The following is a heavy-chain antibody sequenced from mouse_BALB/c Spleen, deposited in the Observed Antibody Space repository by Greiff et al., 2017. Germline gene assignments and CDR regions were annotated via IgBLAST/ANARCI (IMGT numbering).Heavy chain of an antibody. Sequence: EVKLVESGGGLVKPGGSLKLSCAAPGFTFSDYYMYWVRQTPEKRLEWVATISDGGSYTYYPDSVKGRFTISRDNAKNNLYLQMSSLKSEDTAMYYCARDLLYDYDDGSFAYWGQGTLVTVSA. J-gene: IGHJ3*01. CDR1: GFTFSDYY. CDR2: ISDGGSYT. CDR3: ARDLLYDYDDGSFAY. D-gene: IGHD2-4*01. V-gene: IGHV5-4*02.